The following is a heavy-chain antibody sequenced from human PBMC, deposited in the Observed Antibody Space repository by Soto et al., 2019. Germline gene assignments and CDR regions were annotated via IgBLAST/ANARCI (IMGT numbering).Heavy chain of an antibody. V-gene: IGHV3-74*01. Sequence: EVHLVESGGGLVQPGGSLRLSCAASGFIFSTYWMHWVRQAPGKGRVWVSRINDDGSSSDYADFVKGRFTISRDNTKNTLYLQMDSLTIEDTAIYYCVRGAPFDRWGQGTLVTVSS. CDR1: GFIFSTYW. CDR2: INDDGSSS. CDR3: VRGAPFDR. J-gene: IGHJ4*02.